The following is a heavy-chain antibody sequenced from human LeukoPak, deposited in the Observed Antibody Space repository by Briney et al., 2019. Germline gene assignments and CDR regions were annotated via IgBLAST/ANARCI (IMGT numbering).Heavy chain of an antibody. D-gene: IGHD5-18*01. CDR1: GYPFSSHY. J-gene: IGHJ5*02. CDR2: INPNSGGT. CDR3: ARGIHDAFDP. V-gene: IGHV1-2*02. Sequence: ASVKVSCKASGYPFSSHYIHWVRQAPGQGLEWMGWINPNSGGTDYAQKFQGRVTMTRDTSISTAYMELRRLRSDDTAVYYCARGIHDAFDPWGQGTLVTVSS.